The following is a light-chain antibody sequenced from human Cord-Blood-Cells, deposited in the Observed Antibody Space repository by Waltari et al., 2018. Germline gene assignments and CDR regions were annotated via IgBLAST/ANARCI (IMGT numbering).Light chain of an antibody. CDR3: SSYTSSSTYV. Sequence: QSALTQPASVSGSPGQSITISCTGTSSDVGGYNYVSWYTQHPGKAPKLMIYDVSNRPSGVSNRFSGAKSGNTASLTISGLQAEDEADYYCSSYTSSSTYVFGTGTKVTVL. V-gene: IGLV2-14*01. CDR1: SSDVGGYNY. J-gene: IGLJ1*01. CDR2: DVS.